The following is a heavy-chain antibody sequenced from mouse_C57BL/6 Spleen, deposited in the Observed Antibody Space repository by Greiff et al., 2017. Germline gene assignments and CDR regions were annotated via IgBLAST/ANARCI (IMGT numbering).Heavy chain of an antibody. CDR3: ASFITTVVATADD. CDR1: GYTFTSYW. Sequence: VQLQQPGAELVKPGASVQLSCKASGYTFTSYWLHWVKQRPGRGLGLIGRIDPNSGGTKYNEQFTSQATLTVDKPSSTAYMQLSSLTSEDSAVYYCASFITTVVATADDWGQGTSVTVSS. D-gene: IGHD1-1*01. V-gene: IGHV1-72*01. J-gene: IGHJ4*01. CDR2: IDPNSGGT.